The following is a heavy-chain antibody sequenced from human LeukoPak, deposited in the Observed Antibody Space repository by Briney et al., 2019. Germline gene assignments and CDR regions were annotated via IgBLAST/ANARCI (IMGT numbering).Heavy chain of an antibody. CDR1: GGSISTFY. Sequence: SETLSLTCTVSGGSISTFYWSWIRQPAGKGLEWIGHIYTSGSTNYNPSLKSRVTMSVDTSKNQFSLKLTSVTAADTAVYYCASTPYYGMDVWGQGTTVTVSS. CDR2: IYTSGST. J-gene: IGHJ6*02. V-gene: IGHV4-4*07. CDR3: ASTPYYGMDV. D-gene: IGHD2-15*01.